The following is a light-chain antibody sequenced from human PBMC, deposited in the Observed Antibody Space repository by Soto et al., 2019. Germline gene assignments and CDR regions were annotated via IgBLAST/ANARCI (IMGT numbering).Light chain of an antibody. V-gene: IGKV3-15*01. CDR2: YAS. J-gene: IGKJ1*01. Sequence: EIVMTQSPATLSVSPGERATLSCRASQSVGSNLAWYQQKPGQAPRLLIYYASTRATGIPAKFTGRGSGTEFSLTISSLQSVDSAVYYCQQYNDWPRTFGQGTKVDIK. CDR1: QSVGSN. CDR3: QQYNDWPRT.